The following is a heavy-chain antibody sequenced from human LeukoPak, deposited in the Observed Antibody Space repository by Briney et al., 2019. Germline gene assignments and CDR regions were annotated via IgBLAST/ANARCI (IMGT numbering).Heavy chain of an antibody. CDR2: INSDGGGT. CDR1: GFTFSRNW. D-gene: IGHD7-27*01. CDR3: ARDLGLGDYFDY. Sequence: GGSLRLSCAASGFTFSRNWMHWVRQAPGKGLLWVSRINSDGGGTSYADSVKGRFTVSRDNAKNSLYLQMNSLRAEDTAVYYCARDLGLGDYFDYWGQGTLVTVSS. V-gene: IGHV3-74*01. J-gene: IGHJ4*02.